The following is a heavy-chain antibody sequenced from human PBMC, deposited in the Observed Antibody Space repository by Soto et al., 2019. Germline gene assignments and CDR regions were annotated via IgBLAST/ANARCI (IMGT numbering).Heavy chain of an antibody. J-gene: IGHJ6*02. V-gene: IGHV1-18*04. D-gene: IGHD3-3*01. CDR3: ARVDGITIFGVVINLYYYGMDV. CDR1: GYTFTSYG. CDR2: ISAYNGNT. Sequence: VKVSCKASGYTFTSYGISWVRQAPGQGLEWMGWISAYNGNTNYAQKLQGRVTMTTDTSTSTAYMELRSLRSDDTVVYYCARVDGITIFGVVINLYYYGMDVWGQGTTVTVSS.